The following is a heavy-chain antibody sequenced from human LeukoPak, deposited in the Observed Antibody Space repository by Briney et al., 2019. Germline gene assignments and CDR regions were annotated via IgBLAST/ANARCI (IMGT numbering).Heavy chain of an antibody. J-gene: IGHJ6*03. CDR2: ISYDGSNK. D-gene: IGHD3-10*01. Sequence: HPGGSLRLSCAASGFTFSSYAMHWVRQAPGKGLEWVAVISYDGSNKYYADSVKGRFTISRDNSKNTLYLQMNSLRAEDTAVYYCAKSSGGFGELNLVRYHYMDVWGKGTTVTISS. CDR3: AKSSGGFGELNLVRYHYMDV. CDR1: GFTFSSYA. V-gene: IGHV3-30*04.